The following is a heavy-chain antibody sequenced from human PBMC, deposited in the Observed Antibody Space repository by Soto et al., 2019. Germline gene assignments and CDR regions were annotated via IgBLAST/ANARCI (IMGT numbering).Heavy chain of an antibody. D-gene: IGHD3-10*01. CDR1: GYTFTSYG. CDR2: ISAYNGNT. J-gene: IGHJ3*02. Sequence: ASVKVSCKASGYTFTSYGISWVRQAPGQGLEWMGWISAYNGNTNYAQKLQGRVTMTTDTSTSTAYMELRSLRSDDTAVYYCARDRGEYYGSGSYYSPRFDIWGQGTMVTVSS. V-gene: IGHV1-18*01. CDR3: ARDRGEYYGSGSYYSPRFDI.